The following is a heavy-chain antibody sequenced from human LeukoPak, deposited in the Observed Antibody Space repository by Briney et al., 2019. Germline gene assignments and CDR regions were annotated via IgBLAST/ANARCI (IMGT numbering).Heavy chain of an antibody. Sequence: GGSLRLSCAASGITFTSLWMTWFRQAPGKGLEWVADLNQDGSEEHYVASVKGRFTISRDSTSLYLQMNSLRAEDTAVYYCAGGQGWHFHLWGRGTLITVSS. D-gene: IGHD2-15*01. CDR3: AGGQGWHFHL. CDR2: LNQDGSEE. CDR1: GITFTSLW. V-gene: IGHV3-7*01. J-gene: IGHJ2*01.